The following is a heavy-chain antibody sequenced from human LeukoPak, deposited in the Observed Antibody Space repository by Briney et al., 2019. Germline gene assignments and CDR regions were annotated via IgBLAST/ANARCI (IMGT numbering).Heavy chain of an antibody. J-gene: IGHJ4*02. D-gene: IGHD3-10*01. CDR1: GFSFNTYA. CDR3: AREIFSSGSYPDF. Sequence: GGSLRLSCAASGFSFNTYAMHWVRQAPGQGLEWVALICHDGSHKFYSNSVGGQFTISRDNSKNTVYLQMNNLRPEDTAVYYCAREIFSSGSYPDFWGEEPLVTVSS. CDR2: ICHDGSHK. V-gene: IGHV3-33*01.